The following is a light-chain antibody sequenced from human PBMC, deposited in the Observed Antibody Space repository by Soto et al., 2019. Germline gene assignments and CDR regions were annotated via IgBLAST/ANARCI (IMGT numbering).Light chain of an antibody. CDR3: QQRSNWPRLT. V-gene: IGKV3-11*01. Sequence: EIVLTQSPATLSLSPGERATLSCRASQSVSSYLAWYQQKPGQAPRLLIYDASNRATGIPARFSGSGSGTHFTLSITSLEPEDFAVYYCQQRSNWPRLTFGGGTKVEIK. CDR1: QSVSSY. J-gene: IGKJ4*01. CDR2: DAS.